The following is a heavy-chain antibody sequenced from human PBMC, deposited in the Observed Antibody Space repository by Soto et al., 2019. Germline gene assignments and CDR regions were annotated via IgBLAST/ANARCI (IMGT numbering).Heavy chain of an antibody. CDR2: IYYSGST. J-gene: IGHJ5*02. CDR3: ARSPVSSGWYLRWFDP. CDR1: GGSISSYY. D-gene: IGHD6-19*01. Sequence: SETLSLTCTVSGGSISSYYWSWIRQPPGKGLEWIGYIYYSGSTNYNPSLKSRVTISVDTSKNQFSLKLSSVTAADTAVYYCARSPVSSGWYLRWFDPWGQGTLVTVSS. V-gene: IGHV4-59*01.